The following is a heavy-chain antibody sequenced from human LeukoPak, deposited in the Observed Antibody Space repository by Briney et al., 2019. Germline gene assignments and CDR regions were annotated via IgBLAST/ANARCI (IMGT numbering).Heavy chain of an antibody. Sequence: GGSLRLSCAASGFTFSDYYMSWIRQTPGKGLEWVSYISSSGSTIYYADSVKGRFTISRDNAKNSLYLQMNSLRAKDTAVYYCARKGDDYGDFGEFDYWGQGTLVTVSS. CDR2: ISSSGSTI. CDR1: GFTFSDYY. V-gene: IGHV3-11*04. J-gene: IGHJ4*02. CDR3: ARKGDDYGDFGEFDY. D-gene: IGHD4-17*01.